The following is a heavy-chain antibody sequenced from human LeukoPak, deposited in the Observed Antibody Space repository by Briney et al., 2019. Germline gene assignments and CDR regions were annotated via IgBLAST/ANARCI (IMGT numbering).Heavy chain of an antibody. Sequence: GGSLRLSCAASGFTFSSYSMNWVRQAPGKGLEWVSYINSVSSTIYYADSVKGRFTISRDNSKNTLYLQMNSLRAEDTAVYYCAKDQRKGYYYGSGSAKLPDYWGQGTLVTVSS. CDR3: AKDQRKGYYYGSGSAKLPDY. J-gene: IGHJ4*02. CDR1: GFTFSSYS. D-gene: IGHD3-10*01. V-gene: IGHV3-48*01. CDR2: INSVSSTI.